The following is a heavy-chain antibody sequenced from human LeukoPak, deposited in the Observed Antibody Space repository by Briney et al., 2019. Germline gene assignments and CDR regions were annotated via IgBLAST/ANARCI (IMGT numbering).Heavy chain of an antibody. D-gene: IGHD1-26*01. Sequence: GGFLRLSCEASGFTFNTYSMNWARQAPGKGLEWVSSIDSSGGYMFYADPVKGRFIISRDNAKNTLYLQMNSLRAEDAAVYYCASSTYSGSHWDAFDIWGQGTMVTVSS. CDR2: IDSSGGYM. J-gene: IGHJ3*02. V-gene: IGHV3-21*01. CDR3: ASSTYSGSHWDAFDI. CDR1: GFTFNTYS.